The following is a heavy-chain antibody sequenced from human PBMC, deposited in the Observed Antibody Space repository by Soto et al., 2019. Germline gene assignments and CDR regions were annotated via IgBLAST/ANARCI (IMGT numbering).Heavy chain of an antibody. D-gene: IGHD3-22*01. V-gene: IGHV1-69*01. CDR2: IIPIIGPA. CDR3: ARDLGTTIAGPPRRETYGGLDP. CDR1: GGTFTYYG. J-gene: IGHJ5*02. Sequence: QVQLVQSGAEAKRPGSSVKLSCKASGGTFTYYGISWVRQAPGQGLEWMGGIIPIIGPATYAQKFQGRLTITADQSTSTAYMELSSLGSEDTALYYCARDLGTTIAGPPRRETYGGLDPWGQGTLVTVSS.